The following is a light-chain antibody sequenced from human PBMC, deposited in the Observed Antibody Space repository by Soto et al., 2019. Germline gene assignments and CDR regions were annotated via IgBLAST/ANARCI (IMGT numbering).Light chain of an antibody. Sequence: QSVLTQPPSVSAAPGQRVTISCSGTTSNIGDSYVAWYQQVPTTAPRLLIYDSSKRPSGTPDRFSASKSGTSATLGISGLETVDEGDYFCATWDSGLSAVVFGGGTQLTVL. V-gene: IGLV1-51*01. CDR3: ATWDSGLSAVV. J-gene: IGLJ2*01. CDR1: TSNIGDSY. CDR2: DSS.